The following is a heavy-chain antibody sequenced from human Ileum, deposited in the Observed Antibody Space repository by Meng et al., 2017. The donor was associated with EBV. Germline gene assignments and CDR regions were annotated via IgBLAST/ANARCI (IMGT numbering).Heavy chain of an antibody. J-gene: IGHJ4*02. CDR2: TSHSGST. D-gene: IGHD3-22*01. CDR3: ASSDYYRSDY. CDR1: GGSISRSDW. V-gene: IGHV4-4*02. Sequence: QGQLPESGPGLVKPSGTLSLTCAVSGGSISRSDWWSWVRQPPGKGLEWIGETSHSGSTNYSPSLKSRVTISLDKSKNQLSLKLNSVTAADTAVYYCASSDYYRSDYWGQGTLVTVSS.